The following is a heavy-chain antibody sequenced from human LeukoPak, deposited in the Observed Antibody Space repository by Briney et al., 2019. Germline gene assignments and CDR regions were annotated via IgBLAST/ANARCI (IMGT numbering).Heavy chain of an antibody. CDR2: IYYSGST. V-gene: IGHV4-39*01. Sequence: SETLSLTCTVSGGSISSSSYYWGWIRQPPGKGLEWIGSIYYSGSTYYNPSLKSRVTISVDTSKDQFSLKLSSVTAADTAVYYCARLVVGAYKYYFDYWGQGTLVTVSS. CDR3: ARLVVGAYKYYFDY. J-gene: IGHJ4*02. CDR1: GGSISSSSYY. D-gene: IGHD1-26*01.